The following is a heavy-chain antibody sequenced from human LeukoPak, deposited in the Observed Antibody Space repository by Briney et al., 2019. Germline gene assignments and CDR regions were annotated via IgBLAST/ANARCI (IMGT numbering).Heavy chain of an antibody. V-gene: IGHV1-18*01. J-gene: IGHJ6*02. CDR1: GYTFTRYG. CDR3: ARDGLGRYSGGYLRSYYHYGLDV. CDR2: ISAYNGDT. D-gene: IGHD1-26*01. Sequence: ASVKVSCKASGYTFTRYGISWMRQAPGQGLEWMGWISAYNGDTNYAQKLQGRVTMTTDTSTSTAYMELGSLRSDDTAVYYCARDGLGRYSGGYLRSYYHYGLDVWGLGTTVTVSS.